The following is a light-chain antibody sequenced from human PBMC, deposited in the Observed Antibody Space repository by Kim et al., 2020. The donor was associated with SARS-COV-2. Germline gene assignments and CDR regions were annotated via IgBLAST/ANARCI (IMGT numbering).Light chain of an antibody. J-gene: IGLJ3*02. CDR2: GKN. Sequence: SSELTQDPAVSVALGQTVRITCQGDSLRSYYASWYQQKPGQAPVRVIYGKNNRPSGIPDRFSGSRSENTASLTITGAQAEDEADYYCNSWDTSGNYWVFG. CDR3: NSWDTSGNYWV. V-gene: IGLV3-19*02. CDR1: SLRSYY.